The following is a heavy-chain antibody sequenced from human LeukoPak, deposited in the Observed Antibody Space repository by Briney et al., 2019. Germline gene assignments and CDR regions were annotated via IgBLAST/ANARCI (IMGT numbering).Heavy chain of an antibody. D-gene: IGHD4-11*01. CDR3: ARDLATTTHSAWYFDL. J-gene: IGHJ2*01. CDR2: ISGSGGST. Sequence: PGGSLRLSCAASGFTFSSYAMSWVRQAPGKGLEWVSAISGSGGSTYYADSVKGRFTISRDNSKNTLYLQMNSLRAEDTALYYCARDLATTTHSAWYFDLWGRGSLVTVSS. CDR1: GFTFSSYA. V-gene: IGHV3-23*01.